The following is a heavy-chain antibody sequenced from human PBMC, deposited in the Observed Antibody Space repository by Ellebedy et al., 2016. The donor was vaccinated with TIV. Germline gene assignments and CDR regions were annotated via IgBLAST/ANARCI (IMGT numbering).Heavy chain of an antibody. CDR3: ARDIVVAATDYYYYGMDV. CDR2: IYYSGST. D-gene: IGHD2-15*01. Sequence: SETLSLXXTVSGGSISSGGYYWSWIRQHPGKGLEWIGYIYYSGSTYYNPSLKSRVTISVDTSKNQFSLKLSSVTGADTAVYYCARDIVVAATDYYYYGMDVWGQGTTVTVSS. CDR1: GGSISSGGYY. J-gene: IGHJ6*02. V-gene: IGHV4-31*03.